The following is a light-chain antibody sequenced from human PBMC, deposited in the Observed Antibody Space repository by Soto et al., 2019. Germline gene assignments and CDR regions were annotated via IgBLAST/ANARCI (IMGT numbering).Light chain of an antibody. V-gene: IGLV2-14*01. J-gene: IGLJ2*01. CDR3: SSYTSSTNLVV. Sequence: QAVLTQPASVSGSPGQSITISCTGTTSDVGGYNYVSWYQQHPGKAPKLMIYDVSNRPSGVSNRFSGSKSDNTASLTISGLQAEDEADYYCSSYTSSTNLVVFGGGTKVTVL. CDR2: DVS. CDR1: TSDVGGYNY.